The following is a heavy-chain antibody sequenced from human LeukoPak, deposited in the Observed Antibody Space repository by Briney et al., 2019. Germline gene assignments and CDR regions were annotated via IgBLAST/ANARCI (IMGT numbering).Heavy chain of an antibody. D-gene: IGHD6-6*01. CDR3: AKRSYSSSSVH. V-gene: IGHV3-23*01. Sequence: GGSLRLSCAASGFTFSIYTMNWVRQAPGKGLEWASAVSGSTGTTYYADSVKGRFTISRDNSKNTLYLQMNSLRAEDTAVYYCAKRSYSSSSVHWGQGTLVTVSS. CDR1: GFTFSIYT. J-gene: IGHJ4*02. CDR2: VSGSTGTT.